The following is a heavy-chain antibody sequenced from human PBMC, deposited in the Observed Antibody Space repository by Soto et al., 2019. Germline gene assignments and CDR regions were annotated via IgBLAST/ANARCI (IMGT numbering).Heavy chain of an antibody. CDR2: INPGNGNT. D-gene: IGHD1-1*01. J-gene: IGHJ4*02. Sequence: ASVKVSCKASGYTFTNYAMHWVRQAPGQRLEWMGWINPGNGNTKSSEKFQGRVTITRDTSATTAYMELSSLRSEDAAVYYCAREKSGTLYYWGQGTLVTVSS. CDR1: GYTFTNYA. V-gene: IGHV1-3*01. CDR3: AREKSGTLYY.